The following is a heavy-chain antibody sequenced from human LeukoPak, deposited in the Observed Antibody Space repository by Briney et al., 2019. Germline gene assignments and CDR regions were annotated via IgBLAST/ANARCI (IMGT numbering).Heavy chain of an antibody. V-gene: IGHV3-48*01. CDR1: GFTFSSYS. CDR3: ARDQWLAYYYHGMDV. D-gene: IGHD6-19*01. CDR2: ISSGSGTI. J-gene: IGHJ6*02. Sequence: GGSLRLSCTASGFTFSSYSMNWVRQAPGKGLEWVSYISSGSGTIYYADSVKGRFTISRDNAKNSLYLQMNSLRAEDTAIYYCARDQWLAYYYHGMDVWGQGTTVTVSS.